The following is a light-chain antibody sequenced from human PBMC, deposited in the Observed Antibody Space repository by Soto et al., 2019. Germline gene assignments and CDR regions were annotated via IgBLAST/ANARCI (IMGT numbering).Light chain of an antibody. CDR3: QQYNSYPS. CDR2: KAS. Sequence: DIQMTQSPSTLSASVGDRVTITCRASQSISSWLAWYQQKPGKAPKLLSYKASSLDSGVPSRFSGSGSGTAFTITISKLQPDDFATYYCQQYNSYPSFGGGTKVEIK. J-gene: IGKJ4*01. CDR1: QSISSW. V-gene: IGKV1-5*03.